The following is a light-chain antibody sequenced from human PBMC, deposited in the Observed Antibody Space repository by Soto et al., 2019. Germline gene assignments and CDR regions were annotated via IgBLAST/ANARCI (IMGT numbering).Light chain of an antibody. V-gene: IGKV3-20*01. Sequence: EIVLTQTPATLSFSPGERATLSCRASQSVSSYLAWYQQKPGQAPRLLIYGASSRATGIPDRFSGSGSGTDFTLTISRLEPEDFAVYYCQQYSSSGTFGQGTKVDIK. CDR2: GAS. CDR3: QQYSSSGT. J-gene: IGKJ1*01. CDR1: QSVSSY.